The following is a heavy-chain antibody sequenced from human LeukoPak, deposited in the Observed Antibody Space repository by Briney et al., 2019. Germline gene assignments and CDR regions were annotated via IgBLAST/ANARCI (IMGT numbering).Heavy chain of an antibody. D-gene: IGHD3-10*01. CDR2: INHSGST. V-gene: IGHV4-34*01. CDR3: ARDRVVMVRGVPIYYYYGMDV. J-gene: IGHJ6*02. Sequence: PSETLSLTCAVYGGSFSGYYWSWIRQPPGKGLEWIGEINHSGSTNYNPSLKSRVTISLDTSKNQFSLKLSSVTAADTAVYYCARDRVVMVRGVPIYYYYGMDVWGQGTTVTVSS. CDR1: GGSFSGYY.